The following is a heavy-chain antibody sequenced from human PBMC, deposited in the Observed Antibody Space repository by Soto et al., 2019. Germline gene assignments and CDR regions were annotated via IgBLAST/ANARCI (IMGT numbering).Heavy chain of an antibody. CDR3: ARGAPYCGGDCYPYYFDY. CDR1: GGTFSSYA. CDR2: IIPIFGTA. Sequence: ASVKVSCKASGGTFSSYAISWVRQAPGQGLEWMGGIIPIFGTANYAQKFQGRVTITADESTSTAYMELSSLRSEDTAVYYCARGAPYCGGDCYPYYFDYWGKGTLVTVSS. D-gene: IGHD2-21*02. J-gene: IGHJ4*02. V-gene: IGHV1-69*13.